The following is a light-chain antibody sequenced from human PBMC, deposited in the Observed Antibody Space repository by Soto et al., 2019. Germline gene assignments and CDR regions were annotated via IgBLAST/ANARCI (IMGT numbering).Light chain of an antibody. CDR1: SSDIGAYPF. V-gene: IGLV2-8*01. CDR2: EVS. J-gene: IGLJ1*01. Sequence: QSALTQPPSASGSPGQSVTISCTGTSSDIGAYPFVSWYQQYPGKAPKLIIYEVSKRPSGVPDRFSGSKSGNTASLTVSGLQSEDEADYYCSSTAGSDNPYVFGAGTKVTVL. CDR3: SSTAGSDNPYV.